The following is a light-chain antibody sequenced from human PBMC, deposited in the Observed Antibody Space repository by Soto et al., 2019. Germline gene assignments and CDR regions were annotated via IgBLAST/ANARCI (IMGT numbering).Light chain of an antibody. V-gene: IGKV3-11*01. J-gene: IGKJ2*01. Sequence: EIVLTQSPATLSLSPGERATLSCRASKSVSSYLAWYQQKPGQAPRLLIYDASNRATGIPARFSGSGSGTDLPLTISSLEPEDFAVYYCQQRSNWPQYTFGQGTKLAIK. CDR3: QQRSNWPQYT. CDR2: DAS. CDR1: KSVSSY.